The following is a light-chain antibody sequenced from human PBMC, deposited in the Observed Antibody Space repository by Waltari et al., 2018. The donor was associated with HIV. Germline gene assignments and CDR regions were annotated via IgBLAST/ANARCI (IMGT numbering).Light chain of an antibody. Sequence: QSVLTQPPSASGTPGQRVTISCSGSSSNIESNYVYWYQQLPGTAPKLLCYRSIQRPSGVPDRFSGSKSGTSAALAISGLRSEDEADYYCAAWDDSLSVVVFGGGTKLTVL. V-gene: IGLV1-47*01. CDR1: SSNIESNY. CDR3: AAWDDSLSVVV. J-gene: IGLJ2*01. CDR2: RSI.